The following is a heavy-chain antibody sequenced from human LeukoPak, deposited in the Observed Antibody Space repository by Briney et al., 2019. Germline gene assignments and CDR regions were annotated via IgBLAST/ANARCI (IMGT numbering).Heavy chain of an antibody. Sequence: GSLRLSCAASGFTFSSYWMSWVRQPPGKGLEWIGEINHSGSTNYNPSLKSRVTISVDTSKNQFSLKLSSVTAADTAVYYCAVRFAYWGQGTLVTVSS. CDR3: AVRFAY. CDR2: INHSGST. CDR1: GFTFSSYW. V-gene: IGHV4-34*08. J-gene: IGHJ4*02.